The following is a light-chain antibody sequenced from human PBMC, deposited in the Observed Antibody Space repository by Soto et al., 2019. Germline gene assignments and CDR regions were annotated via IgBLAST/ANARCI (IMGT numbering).Light chain of an antibody. CDR2: GAS. J-gene: IGKJ1*01. Sequence: EIVLTQSPGTLSLSPGERATLSCRASQSVSSSYLAWYQQKPGQAPRLLIYGASSRATGIPDRFSGSGSGTEFTLIISSLQSEDSAVYYCQQYNSWLWTFGQGTKVDI. CDR1: QSVSSSY. V-gene: IGKV3-20*01. CDR3: QQYNSWLWT.